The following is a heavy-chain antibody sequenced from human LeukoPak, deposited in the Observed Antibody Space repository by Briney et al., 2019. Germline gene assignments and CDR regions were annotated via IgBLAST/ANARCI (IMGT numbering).Heavy chain of an antibody. Sequence: PSETLSLTCTVSGGSISSSSYYWGWIRQPPGKGLEWIGSIYYSGSTYYNPSLKSRVTISVDTSKNQFSLKLSSVTAADTAVYYCARGPIAARPTLDWFDPWGQGTLVTVSS. CDR3: ARGPIAARPTLDWFDP. CDR1: GGSISSSSYY. CDR2: IYYSGST. J-gene: IGHJ5*02. V-gene: IGHV4-39*07. D-gene: IGHD6-6*01.